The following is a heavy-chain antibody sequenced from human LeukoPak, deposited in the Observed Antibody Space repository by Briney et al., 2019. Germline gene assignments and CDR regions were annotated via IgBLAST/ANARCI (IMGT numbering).Heavy chain of an antibody. CDR1: GDSISSYF. CDR2: IYYSGST. CDR3: AREKILDYGDLTAFDY. V-gene: IGHV4-59*01. D-gene: IGHD4-17*01. Sequence: SETLSLTCTVSGDSISSYFWSWIRQPPGRGLEWIGYIYYSGSTNYNPSLKSRVTISVDTSKNQFSLKLSSVTAADTAVYYCAREKILDYGDLTAFDYWGQGTLVTVSS. J-gene: IGHJ4*02.